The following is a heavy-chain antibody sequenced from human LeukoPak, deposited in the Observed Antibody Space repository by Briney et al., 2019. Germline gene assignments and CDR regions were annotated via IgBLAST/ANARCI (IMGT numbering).Heavy chain of an antibody. Sequence: SQSLSLTCTVSGGSISSGGYYWSWIRQHPGKGLEWIGGIYFSGSTYYNTSLKSRVTISVDTSKNQFSLQLSSVTAADTAVYYCARDYYGGNPGYYFDHWGQGTLVTVSS. V-gene: IGHV4-31*03. D-gene: IGHD4-23*01. CDR1: GGSISSGGYY. CDR2: IYFSGST. J-gene: IGHJ4*02. CDR3: ARDYYGGNPGYYFDH.